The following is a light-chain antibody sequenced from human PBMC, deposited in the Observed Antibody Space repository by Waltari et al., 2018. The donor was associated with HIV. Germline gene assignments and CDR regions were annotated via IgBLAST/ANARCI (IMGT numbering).Light chain of an antibody. V-gene: IGLV3-25*03. CDR2: KDS. CDR3: QSAHRNAQV. Sequence: SSELTRPLSVSVSPGQTAQVPGSGGAFPIKSCYWYQQKPGPAPVFVIYKDSERPAGIPERFSGSSHVATVTLTVSGVQAEGEADYYFQSAHRNAQVSGGGSKRTVL. J-gene: IGLJ3*02. CDR1: AFPIKS.